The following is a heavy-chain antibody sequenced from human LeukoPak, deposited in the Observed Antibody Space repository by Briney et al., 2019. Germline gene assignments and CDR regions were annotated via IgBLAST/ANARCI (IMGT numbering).Heavy chain of an antibody. CDR1: GGTFSSYA. V-gene: IGHV1-69*04. Sequence: SVKVSCKASGGTFSSYAISWVRQAPGQGLEWMGRIIPILGIANYAQKFQGRVSITADESTGTVYMGLSGLRSEDTAVYYCARVATHDDGSGTSILYFGDWGQGTLVTVSS. CDR3: ARVATHDDGSGTSILYFGD. D-gene: IGHD6-19*01. CDR2: IIPILGIA. J-gene: IGHJ4*02.